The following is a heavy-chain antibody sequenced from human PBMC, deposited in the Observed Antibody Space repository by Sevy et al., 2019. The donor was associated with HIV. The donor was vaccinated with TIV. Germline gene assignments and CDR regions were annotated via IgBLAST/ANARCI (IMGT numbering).Heavy chain of an antibody. J-gene: IGHJ4*02. CDR3: ARGDYYGSLYYFDY. D-gene: IGHD3-10*01. V-gene: IGHV3-21*01. CDR1: GFTFSNYF. Sequence: GGFLRLSCAASGFTFSNYFINWVRQAPGKGLEWVSSISSGSSYIFYADSVKGRFTISRDNAKNSLYLHMNSLRAEDTATYYCARGDYYGSLYYFDYWGPGTLVTVSS. CDR2: ISSGSSYI.